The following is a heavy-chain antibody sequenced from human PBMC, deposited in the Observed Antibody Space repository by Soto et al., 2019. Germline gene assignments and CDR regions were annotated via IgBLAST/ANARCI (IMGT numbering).Heavy chain of an antibody. Sequence: SETLSLTCTVSGGSISSYDGSWIRQPPGKGLEWIGYIYYSGSTNYNPSLKSRVTISVDTSKNQFSLKLSSVTAADTAVYYCARLGPYSAMINWFDPWGQGTLVTVSS. CDR2: IYYSGST. V-gene: IGHV4-59*01. J-gene: IGHJ5*02. CDR3: ARLGPYSAMINWFDP. CDR1: GGSISSYD. D-gene: IGHD2-21*01.